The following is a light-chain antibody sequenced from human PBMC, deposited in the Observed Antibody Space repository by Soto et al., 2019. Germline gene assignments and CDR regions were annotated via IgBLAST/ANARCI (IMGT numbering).Light chain of an antibody. J-gene: IGKJ1*01. CDR2: KAS. CDR3: QQYHSSLPVT. Sequence: DFQMTQSPPLLPASIGDRVTITCRASQSIRSWLAWYQQKPGKAPKLLMSKASTLESGVPSRFAGRGSGTEFTLTISSLQPEDFATYYCQQYHSSLPVTFGQGTKVEMK. V-gene: IGKV1-5*03. CDR1: QSIRSW.